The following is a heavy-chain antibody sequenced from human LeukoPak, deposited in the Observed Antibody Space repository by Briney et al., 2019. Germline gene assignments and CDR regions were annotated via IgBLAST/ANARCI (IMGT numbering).Heavy chain of an antibody. Sequence: GGSLRLSCAASGFTFSSYAMSWVRQAPGKGLEWVANIKQDGSEKYYVDSVKGRFTISRDNAKNSLYLQMNSLRAEDTAVYYCARDVWGDYWGQGTLVTVSS. CDR2: IKQDGSEK. CDR3: ARDVWGDY. CDR1: GFTFSSYA. J-gene: IGHJ4*02. D-gene: IGHD3-16*01. V-gene: IGHV3-7*01.